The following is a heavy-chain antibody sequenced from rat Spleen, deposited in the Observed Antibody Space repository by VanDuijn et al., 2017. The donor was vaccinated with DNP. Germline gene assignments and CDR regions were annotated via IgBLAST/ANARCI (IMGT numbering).Heavy chain of an antibody. CDR2: ITYDGSKT. CDR1: GFTFSDYN. D-gene: IGHD1-12*02. CDR3: ANYNSYDGTY. J-gene: IGHJ2*01. Sequence: EVQLVESGGGLVQSGRSLKVSCAASGFTFSDYNMAWVRQAPKKGLEWVATITYDGSKTYYRDSVKGRFTISRDNAKSTLYLQMNSLRSEDTATYYCANYNSYDGTYWGQGVMVTVSS. V-gene: IGHV5S10*01.